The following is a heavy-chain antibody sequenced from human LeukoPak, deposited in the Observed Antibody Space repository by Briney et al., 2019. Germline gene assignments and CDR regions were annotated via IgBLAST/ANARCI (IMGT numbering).Heavy chain of an antibody. CDR3: ARGLIGWYGY. V-gene: IGHV3-30-3*01. Sequence: PGGSLRLSCAASGFTFSSYAMHWVRQAPGKGLEWVAVISYDGSNKYYADSVKGRFTISRDNSKNTLYLQMNSLRAEDTAAYYCARGLIGWYGYWGQGTLVTVSS. CDR1: GFTFSSYA. CDR2: ISYDGSNK. D-gene: IGHD6-19*01. J-gene: IGHJ4*02.